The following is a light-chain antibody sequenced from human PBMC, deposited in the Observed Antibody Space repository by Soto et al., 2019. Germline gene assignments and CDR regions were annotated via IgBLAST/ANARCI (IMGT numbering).Light chain of an antibody. V-gene: IGKV2-28*01. CDR3: MQALQTFT. J-gene: IGKJ4*01. Sequence: EIVMTQSPLSLPVTPGEPASISCRSSQSLLHSNGYNYLDWYLQKPGQSPQLLIYLGSNRASGVPDRFSGSGSGTDCTLKISRVEAEDVWVYYCMQALQTFTFGGGTKVEIK. CDR2: LGS. CDR1: QSLLHSNGYNY.